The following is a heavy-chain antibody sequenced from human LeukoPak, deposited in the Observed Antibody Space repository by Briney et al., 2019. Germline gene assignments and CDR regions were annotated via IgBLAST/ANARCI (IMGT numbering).Heavy chain of an antibody. CDR2: INPNSGGT. D-gene: IGHD5-18*01. Sequence: ASVKVSCKASGYTFTGYYMHWVRQAPGQGLEWMGWINPNSGGTDYAQKFQGRVTMTRDTSISTAYRELSRLRSDDTAVYYCARGTGEGYTYGRYYFDYWGQGTLVTVSS. J-gene: IGHJ4*02. CDR3: ARGTGEGYTYGRYYFDY. V-gene: IGHV1-2*02. CDR1: GYTFTGYY.